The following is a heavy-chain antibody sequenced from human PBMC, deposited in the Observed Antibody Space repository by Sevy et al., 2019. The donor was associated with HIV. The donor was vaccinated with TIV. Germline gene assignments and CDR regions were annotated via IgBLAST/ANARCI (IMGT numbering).Heavy chain of an antibody. J-gene: IGHJ3*02. D-gene: IGHD3-10*01. V-gene: IGHV2-5*02. CDR2: IYWDDDK. Sequence: SGPTLVKPTQTLMLTCTFSGFSLSTSGVGVGWIRQPPGKALEWLALIYWDDDKRYSPSLKSRVTIPKDTSKNEVVLTMTHKDAVDTATYYCTHLAYYYDSGTYGGEAFDTWGQGTMVTVSS. CDR3: THLAYYYDSGTYGGEAFDT. CDR1: GFSLSTSGVG.